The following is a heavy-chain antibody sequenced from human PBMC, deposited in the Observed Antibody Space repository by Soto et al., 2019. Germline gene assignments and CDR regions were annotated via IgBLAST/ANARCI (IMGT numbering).Heavy chain of an antibody. CDR2: ISPIFGTA. J-gene: IGHJ3*02. Sequence: RWPHQATRQGLEWMGGISPIFGTANYAQKFQGRVTITADESTSTAYMELSSLRSEDTAVYYCAILSGPNAQCGGDHYAFDIPGQGTMVTVPS. CDR3: AILSGPNAQCGGDHYAFDI. D-gene: IGHD2-21*02. V-gene: IGHV1-69*01.